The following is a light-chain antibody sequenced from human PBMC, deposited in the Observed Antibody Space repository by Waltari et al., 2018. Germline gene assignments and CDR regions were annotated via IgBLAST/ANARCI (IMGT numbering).Light chain of an antibody. CDR2: GAS. Sequence: DIQMTQSPSSLSASVGDRVTITCRASHDIRNYLNWYQQKPGKAPTLLIYGASSLQRGVPSRFSGSGSGTDFSLTINSLQPEDCALYSCQQTYISPITFGGGTRVQIK. CDR1: HDIRNY. V-gene: IGKV1-39*01. J-gene: IGKJ4*01. CDR3: QQTYISPIT.